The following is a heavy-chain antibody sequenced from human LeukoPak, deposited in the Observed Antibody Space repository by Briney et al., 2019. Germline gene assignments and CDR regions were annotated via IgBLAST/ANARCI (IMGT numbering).Heavy chain of an antibody. CDR1: GLTLSNSG. CDR2: LSDNGGRI. D-gene: IGHD3-22*01. J-gene: IGHJ3*02. V-gene: IGHV3-23*01. Sequence: GGCLRLSCAVYGLTLSNSGTRWVRQAPGRGMEWVSGLSDNGGRIYYADSVKGRFTISRDNSKNTLYLQMNSLRVEDTASYYCVKAAGHDNRDDSFDIWGQGTMVTVSS. CDR3: VKAAGHDNRDDSFDI.